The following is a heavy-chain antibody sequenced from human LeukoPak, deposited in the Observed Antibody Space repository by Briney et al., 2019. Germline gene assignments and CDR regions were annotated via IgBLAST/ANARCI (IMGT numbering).Heavy chain of an antibody. CDR1: GFTFSTHA. D-gene: IGHD3-9*01. Sequence: GGSLRLSCVASGFTFSTHAMTWVRQAPGKGLECVSLISGSGGSTHYVDSVKGRFTTSRDNSKNTLYLQMNSLRAEDTAVYYCAKQATGNYGIYDYWGQGTLITVSS. CDR3: AKQATGNYGIYDY. V-gene: IGHV3-23*01. CDR2: ISGSGGST. J-gene: IGHJ4*02.